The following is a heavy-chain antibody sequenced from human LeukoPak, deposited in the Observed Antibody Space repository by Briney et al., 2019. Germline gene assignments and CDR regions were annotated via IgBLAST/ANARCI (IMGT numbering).Heavy chain of an antibody. CDR1: GFKFSDFW. CDR2: IKEDGSEE. D-gene: IGHD3-16*01. V-gene: IGHV3-7*01. CDR3: VRDSRPGGAMGLYHNFDF. Sequence: GGSLRLSCAASGFKFSDFWMTWVRQTPGKGLEWVSNIKEDGSEEYHVDSVKGRFTISRDNTKSSLFLQMNSLRGDDTAVYYCVRDSRPGGAMGLYHNFDFWGQGTLVTVSS. J-gene: IGHJ4*02.